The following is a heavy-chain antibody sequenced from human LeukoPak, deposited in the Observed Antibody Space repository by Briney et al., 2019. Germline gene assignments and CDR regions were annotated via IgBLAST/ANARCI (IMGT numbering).Heavy chain of an antibody. D-gene: IGHD2/OR15-2a*01. CDR3: ARCGNSWFDP. CDR2: IYYSGST. CDR1: GGSISSYY. V-gene: IGHV4-59*01. J-gene: IGHJ5*02. Sequence: SETLSLTCTVSGGSISSYYWSWIRQPPGKGLEWIGYIYYSGSTNYNPSLKSRVTISVDTSKNQFSLELSSVTAADTAVYYCARCGNSWFDPWGQGTLVTVSS.